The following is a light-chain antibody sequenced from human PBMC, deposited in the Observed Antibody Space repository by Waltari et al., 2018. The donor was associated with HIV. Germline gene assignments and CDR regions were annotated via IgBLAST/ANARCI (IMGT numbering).Light chain of an antibody. CDR2: EVS. CDR1: SSEAGDSQY. CDR3: CSYIGSAWV. J-gene: IGLJ3*02. Sequence: QSALTQSASVSGSPGQSITISCTGPSSEAGDSQYVSWYQQYPGKAPKVMIYEVSNRPSGVSNRFSGSWSGNTASLTISGLQPEDEADYYCCSYIGSAWVFGGGTKLTVL. V-gene: IGLV2-14*01.